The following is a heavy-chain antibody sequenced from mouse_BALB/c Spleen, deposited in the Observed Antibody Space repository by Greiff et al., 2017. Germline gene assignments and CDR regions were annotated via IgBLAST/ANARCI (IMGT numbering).Heavy chain of an antibody. V-gene: IGHV1-77*01. J-gene: IGHJ3*01. CDR2: IYPGSGST. Sequence: QVQLQQSGPELVKPGASVKMSCKASGYTFTDYVISWVKQRTGQGLEWIGEIYPGSGSTYHNEKFKGKATLTADKSSNTAYMQLSSLTSEDSAVYFCATGYGYDGFAYWGQGTLVTVSA. D-gene: IGHD2-2*01. CDR3: ATGYGYDGFAY. CDR1: GYTFTDYV.